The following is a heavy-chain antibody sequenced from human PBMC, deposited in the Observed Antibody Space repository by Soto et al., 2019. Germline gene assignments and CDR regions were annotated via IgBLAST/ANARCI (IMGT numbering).Heavy chain of an antibody. CDR1: GYTFTSYG. CDR2: ISAYNGNT. D-gene: IGHD2-2*01. V-gene: IGHV1-18*01. Sequence: VKVSWKASGYTFTSYGISWVRQAPRQGPEWMGWISAYNGNTNYAQKLQGRVTMTTDTSTSTAYMELRSLRSDDTAVYDCARPGWEYQLLFWGQGTMVTVSS. CDR3: ARPGWEYQLLF. J-gene: IGHJ3*01.